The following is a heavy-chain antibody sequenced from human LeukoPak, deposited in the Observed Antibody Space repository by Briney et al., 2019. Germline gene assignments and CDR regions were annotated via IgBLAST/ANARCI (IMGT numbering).Heavy chain of an antibody. CDR3: ARRGYYDSRYYGMDV. CDR2: INPNSGGT. V-gene: IGHV1-2*02. J-gene: IGHJ6*02. Sequence: GASVKVSCKASGYTFTGYYMHWVRQAPGQGLEWMGWINPNSGGTNYAQKFQGRVTMTRDTSISTAYMELSRLRSDDTAVYYCARRGYYDSRYYGMDVWGQGTTVTVSS. D-gene: IGHD3-22*01. CDR1: GYTFTGYY.